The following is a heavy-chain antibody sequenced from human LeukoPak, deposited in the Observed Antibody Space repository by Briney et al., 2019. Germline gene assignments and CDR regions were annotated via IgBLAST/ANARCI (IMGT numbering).Heavy chain of an antibody. CDR1: GGSFSGYY. Sequence: SETLSLTCAVYGGSFSGYYWSWIRQPPGKGLEWIGYIYYSGSTNYNPSLKSRVTISVDTSKNQFSLKLSSVTAADTAVYYCARSQGRTTVTTYYWGQGTLVTVSS. D-gene: IGHD4-17*01. V-gene: IGHV4-59*01. CDR3: ARSQGRTTVTTYY. J-gene: IGHJ4*02. CDR2: IYYSGST.